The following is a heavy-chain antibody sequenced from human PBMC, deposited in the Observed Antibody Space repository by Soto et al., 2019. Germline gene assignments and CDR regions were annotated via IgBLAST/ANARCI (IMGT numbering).Heavy chain of an antibody. J-gene: IGHJ4*02. CDR3: ARDASITTSYLPY. V-gene: IGHV3-9*01. D-gene: IGHD1-1*01. CDR2: ISWNSGNI. CDR1: GFTFDDYA. Sequence: EVQLVESGGGLVQPGRSLRLSCVTSGFTFDDYAMHWVRQAPGKGLEWVSSISWNSGNIYYADSVKGRFTVSRDNARNSLYLHMDSLRSEDTALYYCARDASITTSYLPYWGQGTLVTVSS.